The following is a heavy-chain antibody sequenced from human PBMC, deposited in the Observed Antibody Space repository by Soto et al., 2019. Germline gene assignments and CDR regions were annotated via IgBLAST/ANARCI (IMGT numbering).Heavy chain of an antibody. CDR3: AKSSVAGRPYYFDY. D-gene: IGHD6-19*01. V-gene: IGHV3-23*01. CDR1: GFTFSSYA. J-gene: IGHJ4*02. CDR2: ISSGGGTT. Sequence: GGSLRLSCAASGFTFSSYAMSWVRQAPGKGLEWVSGISSGGGTTYYTDSVKGRFTISRDNSKNTLNVQMNSLRAEDTAIYYCAKSSVAGRPYYFDYWGQGTLVTVSS.